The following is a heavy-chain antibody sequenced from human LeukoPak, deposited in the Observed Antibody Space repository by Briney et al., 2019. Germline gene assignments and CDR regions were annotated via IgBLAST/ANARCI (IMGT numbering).Heavy chain of an antibody. CDR3: ARRIYYYDSSGWDYFDC. D-gene: IGHD3-22*01. J-gene: IGHJ4*02. Sequence: SETLSLTCTVSGGSISSYYWSWIRQPPGKGLEWIGYISYSGSTNFNPSLKSRVTISVDTSKNQFSLKLSSVTAADTAVYYCARRIYYYDSSGWDYFDCWGQGTLVTVSS. CDR1: GGSISSYY. CDR2: ISYSGST. V-gene: IGHV4-59*01.